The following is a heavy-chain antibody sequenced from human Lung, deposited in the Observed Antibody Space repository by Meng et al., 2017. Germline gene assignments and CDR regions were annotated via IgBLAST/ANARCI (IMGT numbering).Heavy chain of an antibody. CDR3: ARGPTTMAHDFNY. V-gene: IGHV4-34*01. CDR1: GGSFSDYY. J-gene: IGHJ4*02. Sequence: AQRQPWGAGLLKPWQTLSLTCVVSGGSFSDYYWSWIRQPPGKGLEWIGEINHSGSTNYNPSLESRATISVDTSQNNLSLKLSSVTAADSAVYYCARGPTTMAHDFNYWGQGTLVTVSS. D-gene: IGHD4-11*01. CDR2: INHSGST.